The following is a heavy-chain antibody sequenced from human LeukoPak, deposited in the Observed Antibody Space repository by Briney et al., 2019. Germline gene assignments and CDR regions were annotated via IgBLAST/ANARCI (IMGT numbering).Heavy chain of an antibody. CDR2: IIPILGIA. CDR1: GGTFSSYA. V-gene: IGHV1-69*04. J-gene: IGHJ4*02. Sequence: SVKVSCKASGGTFSSYAISWVRQAPGQGLEWMGRIIPILGIANYAQKFQGRVTITTDESTSTGYMELRSLRSDDTAVYYCARGDSGYDYGFDNWGQGTLVTVSS. CDR3: ARGDSGYDYGFDN. D-gene: IGHD5-12*01.